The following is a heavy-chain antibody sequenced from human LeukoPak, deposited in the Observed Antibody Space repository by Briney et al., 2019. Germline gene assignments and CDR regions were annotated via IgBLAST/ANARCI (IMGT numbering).Heavy chain of an antibody. CDR2: ISYDGSNK. D-gene: IGHD3-22*01. V-gene: IGHV3-30*18. CDR3: AKGSDSSGFYLDS. J-gene: IGHJ4*02. Sequence: PGRSLRLSCAASGFTFSSYGMHWVRQAPGKGLEWVAVISYDGSNKYYADSVKGRFTISRDNSRNTLYLAMNSLRAEDSAVYHCAKGSDSSGFYLDSWGQGILVTVSS. CDR1: GFTFSSYG.